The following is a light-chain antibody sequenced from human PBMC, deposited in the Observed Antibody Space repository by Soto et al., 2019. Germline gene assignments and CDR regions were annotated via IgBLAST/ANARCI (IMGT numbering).Light chain of an antibody. Sequence: QSALAQPASVSGSPGQSITISCTGTSSDVGSYNLVSWYQQYPGKAPKLMIYEDSQRPSGVSNRFSGSKSGNAASLTISGLQAEDEADYYCCSYAGSRTYVFGTGTKLTVL. CDR2: EDS. J-gene: IGLJ1*01. CDR3: CSYAGSRTYV. CDR1: SSDVGSYNL. V-gene: IGLV2-23*01.